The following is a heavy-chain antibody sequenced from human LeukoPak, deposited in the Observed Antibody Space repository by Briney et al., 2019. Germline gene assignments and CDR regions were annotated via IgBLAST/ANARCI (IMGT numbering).Heavy chain of an antibody. CDR1: GFTFSSYA. V-gene: IGHV3-30-3*02. Sequence: PGRSLRLSCAASGFTFSSYAMHWVRQALGKGLEWVAVISYDGSNKYYADSVKGRFTISRDNSKNTLYLQMNSLRAEDTAEYYCAKSEVLDGSGSLDYWGQGTLVTVSS. CDR2: ISYDGSNK. J-gene: IGHJ4*02. CDR3: AKSEVLDGSGSLDY. D-gene: IGHD3-10*01.